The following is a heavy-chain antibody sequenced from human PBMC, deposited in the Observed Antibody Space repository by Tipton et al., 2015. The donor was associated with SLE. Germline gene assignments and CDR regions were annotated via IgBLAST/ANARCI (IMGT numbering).Heavy chain of an antibody. CDR2: IKQDGSEK. Sequence: SLRLSCAASGFRFSSYWMSWVRQGPGKGLEWVANIKQDGSEKYFVDSVKGRFTISRDNAKNSLYLQMNSLRAEDTAVYYCATGGKYYDILTGYWVDAFDIWGQGTMVTVSS. V-gene: IGHV3-7*01. CDR3: ATGGKYYDILTGYWVDAFDI. J-gene: IGHJ3*02. D-gene: IGHD3-9*01. CDR1: GFRFSSYW.